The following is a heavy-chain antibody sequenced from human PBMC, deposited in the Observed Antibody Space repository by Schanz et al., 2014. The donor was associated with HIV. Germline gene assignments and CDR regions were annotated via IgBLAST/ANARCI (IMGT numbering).Heavy chain of an antibody. V-gene: IGHV3-33*08. CDR2: IWYDGSNK. CDR3: ARVWADYGMDV. Sequence: VQLLESGGGLVQPGGSLRLSCVASGFTLSSYSMNWVRQAPGKGLEWVAVIWYDGSNKYYADSVKGRFTISRDNTKSSLYLQMNSLRAEDTALYYCARVWADYGMDVWGQGTTVTVSS. D-gene: IGHD3-16*01. CDR1: GFTLSSYS. J-gene: IGHJ6*02.